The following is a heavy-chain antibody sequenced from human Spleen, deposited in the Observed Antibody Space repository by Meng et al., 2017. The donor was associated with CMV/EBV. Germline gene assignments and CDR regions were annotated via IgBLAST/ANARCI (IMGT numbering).Heavy chain of an antibody. J-gene: IGHJ3*01. D-gene: IGHD2-2*01. CDR1: GFTFSSYE. CDR3: AALHCTRTSCYDAFGL. Sequence: LSLTCAASGFTFSSYEMNWVRQAPGKGLEWVSYISSSGSTIYYADSVKGRFTISRDNAKNSLYLQMNSLRAEDTAVYYCAALHCTRTSCYDAFGLWGQGTLVTVSS. V-gene: IGHV3-48*03. CDR2: ISSSGSTI.